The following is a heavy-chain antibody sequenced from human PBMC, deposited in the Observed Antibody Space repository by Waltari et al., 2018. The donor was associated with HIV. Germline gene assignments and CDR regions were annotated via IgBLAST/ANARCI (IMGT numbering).Heavy chain of an antibody. CDR2: VKQDGSEK. D-gene: IGHD1-7*01. Sequence: EVQLVESGGGLVQPGGSLRLSCAASRFIFSSYSMSWVRQAPGKGREWLATVKQDGSEKYYVDAVKGRFTIARDNAKNSLYLQMNSLRAEDTAVYYCARDPELRAYFDYWGQGTLVTVSS. J-gene: IGHJ4*02. CDR1: RFIFSSYS. CDR3: ARDPELRAYFDY. V-gene: IGHV3-7*01.